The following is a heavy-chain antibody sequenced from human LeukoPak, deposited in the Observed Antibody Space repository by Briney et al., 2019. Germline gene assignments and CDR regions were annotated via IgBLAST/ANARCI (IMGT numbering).Heavy chain of an antibody. D-gene: IGHD2-21*02. CDR3: ARVGYCGGDCYSGDY. CDR2: ISSSGSTI. CDR1: GFTFSDYY. J-gene: IGHJ4*02. Sequence: GWSLRLSCAASGFTFSDYYMSWLRQAPGKGLEWVSYISSSGSTIYYADSVKGRFTISRDNAKNTLYLRMNSLRAEDTAVYYCARVGYCGGDCYSGDYWGQGTLVTVSS. V-gene: IGHV3-11*04.